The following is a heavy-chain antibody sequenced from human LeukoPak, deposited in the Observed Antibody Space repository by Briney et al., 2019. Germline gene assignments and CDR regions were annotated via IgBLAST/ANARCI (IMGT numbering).Heavy chain of an antibody. CDR3: AREDRTIFGPGGCGY. CDR2: ISSSGSAI. Sequence: GGSLRLSCAASGFIFSNYYMSWIRQAPGKRLEWVSYISSSGSAIYYADSVKGRFTISRDNAKNSLYLQMNSLRAEDTAVYYCAREDRTIFGPGGCGYWGQGTLVTVSS. V-gene: IGHV3-11*04. D-gene: IGHD3-3*01. CDR1: GFIFSNYY. J-gene: IGHJ4*02.